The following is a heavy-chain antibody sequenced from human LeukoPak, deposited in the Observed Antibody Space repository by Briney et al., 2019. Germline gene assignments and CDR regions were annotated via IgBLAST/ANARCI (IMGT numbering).Heavy chain of an antibody. CDR1: GFTFSSYS. CDR2: INSSSSYI. V-gene: IGHV3-21*01. D-gene: IGHD2-2*02. Sequence: PGRSLRLSCAASGFTFSSYSMNWVRQAPGKGLEWVSSINSSSSYIYYADSVKGRFTISRDNAKNSLYLQMNSLRAEDTAVYYCARGAYKGPAAITAPIDYWGQGTLVTVSS. CDR3: ARGAYKGPAAITAPIDY. J-gene: IGHJ4*02.